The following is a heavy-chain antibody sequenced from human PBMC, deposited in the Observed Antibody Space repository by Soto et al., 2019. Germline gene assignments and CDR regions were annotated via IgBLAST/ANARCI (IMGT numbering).Heavy chain of an antibody. V-gene: IGHV1-46*01. CDR2: INPSGGST. CDR3: ARGLEWELLSIYYYGMDV. CDR1: GYTFTSYY. J-gene: IGHJ6*02. Sequence: QVQLVQSGAEVKKPGASVKVSCKASGYTFTSYYMHWVRQAPGQGLEWMGIINPSGGSTSYAQKFQGRVTMTRDTSTSTVYMELSSLRSEDTAVYYCARGLEWELLSIYYYGMDVWGQGTTVTVSS. D-gene: IGHD1-26*01.